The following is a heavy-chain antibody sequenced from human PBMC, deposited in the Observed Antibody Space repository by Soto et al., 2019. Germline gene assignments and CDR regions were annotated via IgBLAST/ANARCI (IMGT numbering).Heavy chain of an antibody. CDR1: GYTFTGYY. J-gene: IGHJ5*02. CDR3: ARDPGKDCSSTSCYHTWFGP. V-gene: IGHV1-2*04. CDR2: INPNSGGT. D-gene: IGHD2-2*01. Sequence: ASVKVSCKASGYTFTGYYMHWVRQAPGQGREWMGWINPNSGGTNYAQKFQGWVTMTRDTSISTAYMELSRLRSDDTAVYYCARDPGKDCSSTSCYHTWFGPWGQGTLVTVSS.